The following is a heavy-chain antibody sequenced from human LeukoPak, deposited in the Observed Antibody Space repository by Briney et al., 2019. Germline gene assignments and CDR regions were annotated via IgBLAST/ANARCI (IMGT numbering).Heavy chain of an antibody. CDR1: GGSISSSSYY. CDR2: INHSGST. J-gene: IGHJ4*02. V-gene: IGHV4-39*07. CDR3: ARGTGIY. D-gene: IGHD1-14*01. Sequence: PSETLSLTCTVSGGSISSSSYYWGWIRQPPGKGLEWIGEINHSGSTNYNPSLKSRVTISVDTSKNQFSLKLSSVTAADTAVYYCARGTGIYWGQGTLVTVSS.